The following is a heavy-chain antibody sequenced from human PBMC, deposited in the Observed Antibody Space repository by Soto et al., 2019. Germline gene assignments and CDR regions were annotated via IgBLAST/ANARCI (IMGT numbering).Heavy chain of an antibody. D-gene: IGHD3-3*01. CDR1: GGSFSGYY. J-gene: IGHJ6*02. CDR3: ARQKSYYDFWSGYTSHYYYGMDV. CDR2: INHSGST. Sequence: PSETLSLTCAVYGGSFSGYYWSWIRQPPGKGLEWIGEINHSGSTNYNPSLKSRVTISVDTSKNQFSLKLSSVTAADTAVYYCARQKSYYDFWSGYTSHYYYGMDVWGQGTTVTVSS. V-gene: IGHV4-34*01.